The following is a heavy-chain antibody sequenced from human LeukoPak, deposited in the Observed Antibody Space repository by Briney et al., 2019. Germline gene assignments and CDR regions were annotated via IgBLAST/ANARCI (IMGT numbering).Heavy chain of an antibody. J-gene: IGHJ4*02. V-gene: IGHV4-61*02. Sequence: PSQTLSLTCTVSGGSISSGSYYWSWIRQPAGKGLEWIGRIYTSGSTNYNPSLKSRVTISVDTSKNQFSLKLSSVTAADTAVYYCARVAYGSGSYYTGSFDYWGQGTLVTVSS. CDR1: GGSISSGSYY. D-gene: IGHD3-10*01. CDR3: ARVAYGSGSYYTGSFDY. CDR2: IYTSGST.